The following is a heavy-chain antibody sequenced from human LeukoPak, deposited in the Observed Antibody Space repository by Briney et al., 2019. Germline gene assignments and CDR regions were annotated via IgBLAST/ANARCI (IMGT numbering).Heavy chain of an antibody. CDR3: ARHAPIVVVPAAITWFDP. D-gene: IGHD2-2*02. CDR1: GGSISSYY. Sequence: SETLSLTCTVSGGSISSYYWSWIRQPPGKGLEWIGYIYYSGSTNYNPSLKSRVTISVDTSKNQFSLKLSSVTAADTAVYYCARHAPIVVVPAAITWFDPWGQGTLVTVSS. J-gene: IGHJ5*02. V-gene: IGHV4-59*08. CDR2: IYYSGST.